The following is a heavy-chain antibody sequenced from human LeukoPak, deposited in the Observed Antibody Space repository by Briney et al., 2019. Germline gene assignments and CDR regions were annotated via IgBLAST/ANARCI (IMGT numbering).Heavy chain of an antibody. D-gene: IGHD5-24*01. CDR3: ATGRPRMAYYYYYYMDV. CDR1: GGSFSGYY. CDR2: INHSGST. V-gene: IGHV4-34*01. J-gene: IGHJ6*03. Sequence: PSETLSLTCAVSGGSFSGYYWSWLRQAPGKGLEWIGEINHSGSTNYTPSLKSRVTISVDTSKNQFSLKLSSVTAADTAVYYCATGRPRMAYYYYYYMDVWGKGATVTVSS.